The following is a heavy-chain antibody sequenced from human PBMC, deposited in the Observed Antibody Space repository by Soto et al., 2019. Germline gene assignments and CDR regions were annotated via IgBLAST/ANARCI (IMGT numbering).Heavy chain of an antibody. D-gene: IGHD2-2*01. CDR1: GFTFSSYA. V-gene: IGHV3-23*01. Sequence: PGGSLRLSCAASGFTFSSYAMNWVRQAPGKGLEWVSTISGSGGSTYYADSVKGRFTISRDNSKNTLYLQMNSLRAEDTAVYYCAKDMDEIVVVPAANNPADYWGQGTLVTVAS. CDR2: ISGSGGST. CDR3: AKDMDEIVVVPAANNPADY. J-gene: IGHJ4*02.